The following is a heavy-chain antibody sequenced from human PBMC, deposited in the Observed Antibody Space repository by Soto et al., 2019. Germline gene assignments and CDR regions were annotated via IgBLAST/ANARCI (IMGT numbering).Heavy chain of an antibody. D-gene: IGHD1-26*01. V-gene: IGHV3-66*04. CDR1: GFTVSSSY. CDR2: IYSGGNT. CDR3: ARHVGFYWYFDL. J-gene: IGHJ2*01. Sequence: EVQLVESGGGLVQPGGSLRLSCAASGFTVSSSYMGWVRQAPGKGLEWVSSIYSGGNTYYADSVRGRFTISTDNSKDTLYLQMNSLRVNDTAMYYCARHVGFYWYFDLWGRGTLGPVSS.